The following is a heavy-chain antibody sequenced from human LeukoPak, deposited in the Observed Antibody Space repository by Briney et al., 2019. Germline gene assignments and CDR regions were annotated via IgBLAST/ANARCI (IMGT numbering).Heavy chain of an antibody. J-gene: IGHJ4*02. CDR1: GGTFSSYA. D-gene: IGHD3-22*01. CDR3: AGPEYYYDSSGYYYTV. V-gene: IGHV1-69*13. CDR2: IIPIFGTA. Sequence: SVKVSCKASGGTFSSYAISWVRQAPRQGLEWMGGIIPIFGTANYAQKFQGRVTITADESTSTAYMELSSLRSEDTAVYYCAGPEYYYDSSGYYYTVWGQGTLVTVSS.